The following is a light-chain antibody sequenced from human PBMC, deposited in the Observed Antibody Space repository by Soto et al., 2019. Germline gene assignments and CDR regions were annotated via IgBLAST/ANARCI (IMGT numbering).Light chain of an antibody. J-gene: IGKJ5*01. CDR1: QSISSW. V-gene: IGKV1-5*03. CDR2: KAS. CDR3: QQYSIYPIT. Sequence: DIQMTQSPSTLSASVGDRVTITCRASQSISSWLAWYQQKPGKAPTSLIYKASSLESGVPSRFSGGGSGTEFTLTISSLQPDDFATYYCQQYSIYPITFGQGTRLEIK.